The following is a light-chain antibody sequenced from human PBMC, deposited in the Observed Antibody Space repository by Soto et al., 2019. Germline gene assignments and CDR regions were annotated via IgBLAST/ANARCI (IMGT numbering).Light chain of an antibody. CDR3: ATWDDSLNAAV. CDR1: TSNIAGNT. V-gene: IGLV1-44*01. CDR2: IDD. J-gene: IGLJ7*01. Sequence: QSVLTQPPSLSGTPGQRVTISCSGSTSNIAGNTVHWYQHLPETAPKLLIYIDDQRPSGVPDRFSGSKSGTSASLAIGGLQSEDEADYYCATWDDSLNAAVFGGGTKLTVL.